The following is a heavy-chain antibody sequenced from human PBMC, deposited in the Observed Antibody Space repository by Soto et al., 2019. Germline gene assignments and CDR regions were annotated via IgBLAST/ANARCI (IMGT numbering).Heavy chain of an antibody. CDR3: ASSRPTVAVTLIASWSAP. Sequence: RQAHGKGMEWVANIKQDGSEKYYVDSVKGRFTISRDNAKNSLYLQMNSLRAEDTAVYYCASSRPTVAVTLIASWSAPLVKGSPVPSPQ. CDR2: IKQDGSEK. V-gene: IGHV3-7*05. D-gene: IGHD6-19*01. J-gene: IGHJ5*02.